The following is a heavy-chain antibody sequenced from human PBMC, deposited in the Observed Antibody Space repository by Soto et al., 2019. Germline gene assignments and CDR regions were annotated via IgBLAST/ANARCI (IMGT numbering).Heavy chain of an antibody. D-gene: IGHD2-15*01. V-gene: IGHV1-8*01. CDR3: AKLIGDCSGGSCYVVGYYYYGMDV. Sequence: GASVKVSCKASGYTFTSYDINWVRQATGQGLEWMGWMNPNSGNTGYAQKFQGRVTMTRNTSISTAYMELSSLRSEDTAVYYCAKLIGDCSGGSCYVVGYYYYGMDVWGQGTTVT. J-gene: IGHJ6*02. CDR1: GYTFTSYD. CDR2: MNPNSGNT.